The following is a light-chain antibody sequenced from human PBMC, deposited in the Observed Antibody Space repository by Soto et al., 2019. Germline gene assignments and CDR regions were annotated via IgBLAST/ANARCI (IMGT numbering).Light chain of an antibody. CDR3: GADHGSGSNFPYV. J-gene: IGLJ1*01. CDR1: SGYSNYK. Sequence: QSVLTQPPSASASLGASVTLTCTLSSGYSNYKVDWYQQRPGKGPRFVMRVGTGGIVGSKGDDIPDRFSVLGSGLNRYLTIKNIQEEDESDYHCGADHGSGSNFPYVFGSGTKVSVL. CDR2: VGTGGIVG. V-gene: IGLV9-49*01.